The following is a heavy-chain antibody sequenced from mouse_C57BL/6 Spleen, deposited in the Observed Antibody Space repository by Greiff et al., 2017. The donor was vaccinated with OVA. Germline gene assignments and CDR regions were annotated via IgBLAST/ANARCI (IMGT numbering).Heavy chain of an antibody. J-gene: IGHJ2*01. D-gene: IGHD2-1*01. Sequence: EVQGVESGGGLVKPGGSLKLSCAASGFTFSDYGMHWVRQAPEKGLEWIAYISSGSSTIYYADTVKGRFTISRDNAQNTLFLQMTSLRSEDTAMYYCARGKLNPFDYWGQGTTLTVSS. V-gene: IGHV5-17*01. CDR3: ARGKLNPFDY. CDR2: ISSGSSTI. CDR1: GFTFSDYG.